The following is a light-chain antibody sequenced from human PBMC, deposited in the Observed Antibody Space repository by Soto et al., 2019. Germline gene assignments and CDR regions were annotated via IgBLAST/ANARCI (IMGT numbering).Light chain of an antibody. Sequence: IGLTQSPATLSVSPGERATLSRRASQGIFYNLAWFQQRPGQAPRLLIYGASTRATGIPDRFSGSGSGTDFTLTISRLEPEDFAVYYCQHYGSSRTFGQGTKVDIK. CDR2: GAS. J-gene: IGKJ1*01. V-gene: IGKV3-20*01. CDR3: QHYGSSRT. CDR1: QGIFYN.